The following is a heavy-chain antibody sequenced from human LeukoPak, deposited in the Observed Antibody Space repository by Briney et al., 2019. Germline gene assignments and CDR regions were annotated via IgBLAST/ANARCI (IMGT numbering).Heavy chain of an antibody. CDR3: ARGNYGKATDI. CDR1: GYTFSSY. V-gene: IGHV1-46*01. D-gene: IGHD4-11*01. Sequence: ASVKVSCKASGYTFSSYMHWVRQAPGQGLEWMGIINPSSGCTSYAQKFQDRVTMTRVTFTSTLYMELSSLRSEDTAVYYCARGNYGKATDIWGQGTMVTVSS. J-gene: IGHJ3*02. CDR2: INPSSGCT.